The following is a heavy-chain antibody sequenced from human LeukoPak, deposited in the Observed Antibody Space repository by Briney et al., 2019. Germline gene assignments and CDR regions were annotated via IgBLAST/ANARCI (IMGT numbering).Heavy chain of an antibody. D-gene: IGHD3-9*01. Sequence: SGGSLRLSCAASGFTLSNYAMSWVRQAPGKGLEWASAITGSGGNTYYADSVKGRFTISRDNSKNTVFLQMNSLRAEDTAVYYCAKWGDYDVLTGYYVSDYWGQGTLVTVSS. CDR2: ITGSGGNT. J-gene: IGHJ4*02. V-gene: IGHV3-23*01. CDR1: GFTLSNYA. CDR3: AKWGDYDVLTGYYVSDY.